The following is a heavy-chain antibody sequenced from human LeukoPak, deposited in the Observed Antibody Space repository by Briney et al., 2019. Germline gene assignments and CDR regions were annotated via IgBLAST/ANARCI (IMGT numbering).Heavy chain of an antibody. CDR2: IRYDGSNK. Sequence: GGSLRLSCAASGFTFSSYGMHWVRQAPGKGLEWVAFIRYDGSNKYYADSVKGRFTISRDNSKNTLYLQMNSLRAGDTAVYYCARSRTDPFDIWGQGTMVTVSS. D-gene: IGHD2-2*01. V-gene: IGHV3-30*02. CDR3: ARSRTDPFDI. CDR1: GFTFSSYG. J-gene: IGHJ3*02.